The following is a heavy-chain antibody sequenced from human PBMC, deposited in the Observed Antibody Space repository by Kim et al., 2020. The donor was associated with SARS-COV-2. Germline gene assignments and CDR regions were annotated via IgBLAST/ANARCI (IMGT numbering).Heavy chain of an antibody. CDR1: GFTFSNNW. CDR2: INGDGSST. D-gene: IGHD4-17*01. V-gene: IGHV3-74*01. CDR3: ARGKARLGSHGDYDY. J-gene: IGHJ4*02. Sequence: GGSLRLSCAASGFTFSNNWMHWVRQAPGKGLVWVSRINGDGSSTNYADSVKGRFTISRDNARNTLYLQMNSLRAEDTAVYYCARGKARLGSHGDYDYWGQGTLVAVSS.